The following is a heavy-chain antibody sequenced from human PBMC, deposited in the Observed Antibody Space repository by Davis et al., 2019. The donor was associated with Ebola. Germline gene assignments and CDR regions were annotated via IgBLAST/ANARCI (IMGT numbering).Heavy chain of an antibody. Sequence: AASVKVSCKVSGYTLTELSMHWVRQAPGKGLEWMGGFDPEDGETIYAQKFQGRVTMTEDTSTDTAYMELSSLRSEDTAVYYCARGIVNFDWLSNYYYYYGMDVWGQGTTVTVSS. CDR1: GYTLTELS. V-gene: IGHV1-24*01. CDR3: ARGIVNFDWLSNYYYYYGMDV. CDR2: FDPEDGET. J-gene: IGHJ6*02. D-gene: IGHD3-9*01.